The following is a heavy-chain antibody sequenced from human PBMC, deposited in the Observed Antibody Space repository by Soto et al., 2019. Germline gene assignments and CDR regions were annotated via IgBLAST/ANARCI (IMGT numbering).Heavy chain of an antibody. Sequence: QVQLVESGGGVVQPGRSLRLSCAASGFTFSSYGMHWVRQAPGKGLEWVAVIWYDGSNKYYADSVKGRFTISRDNSKNTLYLQMNSLRAEDTAVYYCARGDNCSGGSCYSSPPDYWGQGTLVTVSS. CDR1: GFTFSSYG. D-gene: IGHD2-15*01. J-gene: IGHJ4*02. CDR2: IWYDGSNK. V-gene: IGHV3-33*01. CDR3: ARGDNCSGGSCYSSPPDY.